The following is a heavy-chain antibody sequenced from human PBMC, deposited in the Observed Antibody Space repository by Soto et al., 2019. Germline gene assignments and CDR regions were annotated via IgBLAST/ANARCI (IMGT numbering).Heavy chain of an antibody. Sequence: GGSLRLSCAASGFTFSSYAMHWVRQAPGKGLEWVAVISYDGSNKYYADSVKGRFTISRDNSKNTLYLQMNSLRAEDTAVYYCARDPSQPTTYNYYYGMDVWGQGTTVTVSS. CDR1: GFTFSSYA. D-gene: IGHD1-26*01. CDR3: ARDPSQPTTYNYYYGMDV. CDR2: ISYDGSNK. V-gene: IGHV3-30-3*01. J-gene: IGHJ6*02.